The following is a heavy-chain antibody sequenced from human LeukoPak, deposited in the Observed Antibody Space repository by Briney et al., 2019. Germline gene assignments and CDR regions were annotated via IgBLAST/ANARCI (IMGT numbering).Heavy chain of an antibody. CDR1: GYSISSGY. V-gene: IGHV3-30*18. Sequence: LSLTCTVSGYSISSGYYWGWIRKPPGKGLEWVAVISYDGSNKYYADSVKGRFTISRDNSKNTLYLQMNSLRAEDTAVYYCAKVEGPPDYWGQGTLVTVSS. CDR3: AKVEGPPDY. D-gene: IGHD3-3*01. J-gene: IGHJ4*02. CDR2: ISYDGSNK.